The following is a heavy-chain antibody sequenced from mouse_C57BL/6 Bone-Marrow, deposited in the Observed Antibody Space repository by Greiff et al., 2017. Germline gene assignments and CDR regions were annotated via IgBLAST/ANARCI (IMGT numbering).Heavy chain of an antibody. D-gene: IGHD2-3*01. CDR1: GFNIKDDY. V-gene: IGHV14-4*01. Sequence: VQLQQSGAELVRPGASVKLSCTASGFNIKDDYMHWVKQRPEQGLEWIGWIDPENGDTEYASKFQGKATITADTSSNTAYLQLSSLTSEDTAVYYCTTGMVDVWGKGTTVTVSS. CDR3: TTGMVDV. CDR2: IDPENGDT. J-gene: IGHJ1*03.